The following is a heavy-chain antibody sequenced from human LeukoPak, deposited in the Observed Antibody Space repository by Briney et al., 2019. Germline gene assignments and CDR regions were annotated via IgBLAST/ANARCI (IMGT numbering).Heavy chain of an antibody. Sequence: ASVKVSCKASGYTFTSYDINWVRLATGQGLEWMGGMNPNSGKTGSAQKFQGRLTMTRNTSISTAYMELSSLRSEDTAVYYCARMGYDSSGYYYNFDYWGQGTLVTVSS. V-gene: IGHV1-8*01. CDR1: GYTFTSYD. D-gene: IGHD3-22*01. CDR2: MNPNSGKT. CDR3: ARMGYDSSGYYYNFDY. J-gene: IGHJ4*02.